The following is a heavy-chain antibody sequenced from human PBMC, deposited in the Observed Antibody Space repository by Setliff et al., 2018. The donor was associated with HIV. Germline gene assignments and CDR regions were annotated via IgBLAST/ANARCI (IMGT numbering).Heavy chain of an antibody. J-gene: IGHJ6*03. D-gene: IGHD6-13*01. Sequence: SETLSLTCAVSGVSISSHYYIWIRQPPGKGLEWIGYIYYSGSTNYNPSLKSRVTISVDSSKSQFSLKLSSVTAADTAVYYCARAIPAAVNYFDVWGKGTTVTVSS. CDR2: IYYSGST. CDR1: GVSISSHY. V-gene: IGHV4-59*11. CDR3: ARAIPAAVNYFDV.